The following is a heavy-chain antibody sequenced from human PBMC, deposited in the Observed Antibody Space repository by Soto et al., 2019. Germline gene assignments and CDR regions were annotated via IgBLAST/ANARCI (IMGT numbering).Heavy chain of an antibody. Sequence: EVQLVESGGGLVKPGGSLRLSCAASGFTFSNAWMSWVRQAPGKGLEWVGRIKSKTDGGTTDYAAPVKGRFTISRDDSKNTLYLQMNSLKTEDTAVEYCTTVFHDSYYYYGMDVWGQGTTVTVSS. V-gene: IGHV3-15*01. CDR1: GFTFSNAW. CDR2: IKSKTDGGTT. CDR3: TTVFHDSYYYYGMDV. D-gene: IGHD3-22*01. J-gene: IGHJ6*02.